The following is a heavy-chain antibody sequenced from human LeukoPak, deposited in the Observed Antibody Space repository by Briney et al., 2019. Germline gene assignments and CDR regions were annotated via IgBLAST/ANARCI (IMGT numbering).Heavy chain of an antibody. CDR3: APGYCSSTSCYLFDS. V-gene: IGHV3-23*01. D-gene: IGHD2-2*01. J-gene: IGHJ4*02. CDR1: GFTFSSYA. Sequence: PGGSLRLSCAASGFTFSSYAMSWVRQAPGKGLEWVSAISGSGGSTYYADSVKGRFTISRDNSKNTLYLQMNSLRAEDTAVYYCAPGYCSSTSCYLFDSWGQGPWSPSPQ. CDR2: ISGSGGST.